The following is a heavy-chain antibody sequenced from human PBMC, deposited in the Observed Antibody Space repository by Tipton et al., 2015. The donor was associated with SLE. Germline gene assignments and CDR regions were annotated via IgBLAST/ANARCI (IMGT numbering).Heavy chain of an antibody. CDR2: IYYSGST. CDR1: GGSFSGYY. J-gene: IGHJ4*02. V-gene: IGHV4-59*01. D-gene: IGHD6-6*01. Sequence: LRLSCAVYGGSFSGYYWSWIRQPPGKGLEWIGYIYYSGSTNYNPSLKSRVTISVDTSKNQFSLKLSSVTAADTAVYYCARPHGVYSTSWAFDYWGQGTLVTVSS. CDR3: ARPHGVYSTSWAFDY.